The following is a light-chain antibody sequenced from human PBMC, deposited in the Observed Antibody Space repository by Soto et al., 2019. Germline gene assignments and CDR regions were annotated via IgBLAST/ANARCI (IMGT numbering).Light chain of an antibody. CDR3: TSYTTSSTHWV. CDR1: SSDVGGYNY. CDR2: EVS. J-gene: IGLJ3*02. V-gene: IGLV2-14*01. Sequence: QSVLTQPASVSGSPGQSITISCTGTSSDVGGYNYVSWYQQHPDKAPKPMIYEVSNRPSGVSNRFSGSKSGNTASLTISGLQAEDEADYYCTSYTTSSTHWVFGGGTQLTVL.